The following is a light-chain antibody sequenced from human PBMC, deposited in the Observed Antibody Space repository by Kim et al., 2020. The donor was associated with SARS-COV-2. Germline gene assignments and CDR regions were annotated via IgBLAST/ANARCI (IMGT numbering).Light chain of an antibody. Sequence: IQLTQSPSSLSASVGDRVTITCRASQGISSYLAWYQQKPGKAPKLLIYAASTLQSGVPSRFSGSGSGTDFTLTISSLQPEDFATFTCQQLNSHRTFGPGTKVYIK. CDR3: QQLNSHRT. J-gene: IGKJ1*01. V-gene: IGKV1-9*01. CDR1: QGISSY. CDR2: AAS.